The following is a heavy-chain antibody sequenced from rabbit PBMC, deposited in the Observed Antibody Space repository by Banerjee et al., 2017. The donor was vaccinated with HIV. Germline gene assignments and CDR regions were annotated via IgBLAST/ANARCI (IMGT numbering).Heavy chain of an antibody. CDR1: GFSFSSSYW. CDR3: ASSSGYATGFEL. D-gene: IGHD1-1*01. V-gene: IGHV1S45*01. J-gene: IGHJ4*01. CDR2: IYTIDGST. Sequence: QEQLEESGGDLVKPEGSLTLTCTASGFSFSSSYWICWVRQAPGKGLEWIGCIYTIDGSTYYASWAKGRFTISKASSTTVTLQMTSLTAADTATYFCASSSGYATGFELWGPGTLVTVS.